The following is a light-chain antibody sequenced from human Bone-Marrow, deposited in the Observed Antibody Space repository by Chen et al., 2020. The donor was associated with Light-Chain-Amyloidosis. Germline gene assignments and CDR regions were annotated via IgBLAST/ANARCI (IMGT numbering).Light chain of an antibody. CDR2: KVS. CDR3: MQGTHWPAT. CDR1: QSLVFADGNIY. Sequence: DVVMTQSPVSLPVTLGQPASISCRSSQSLVFADGNIYLNWFHQRPGQPPRRLLFKVSNRDSGVPDRFSGSGSGTDFTLKISRVEAEDLGGYYCMQGTHWPATFGGGTRVEIK. V-gene: IGKV2-30*01. J-gene: IGKJ4*01.